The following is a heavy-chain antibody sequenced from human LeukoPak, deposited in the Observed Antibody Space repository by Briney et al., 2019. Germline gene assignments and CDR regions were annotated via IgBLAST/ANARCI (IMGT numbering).Heavy chain of an antibody. CDR2: IYHSGST. CDR1: GGSISSGYY. V-gene: IGHV4-38-2*02. D-gene: IGHD6-13*01. CDR3: ARVLYQHDAFDI. Sequence: PSQTLSLTCTVSGGSISSGYYWGWIRPPPGKGLEWIGSIYHSGSTYYNPSLKSRVTISVDTSKNQFSLKLSSVTAADTAVYYCARVLYQHDAFDIWGQGTMVTVSS. J-gene: IGHJ3*02.